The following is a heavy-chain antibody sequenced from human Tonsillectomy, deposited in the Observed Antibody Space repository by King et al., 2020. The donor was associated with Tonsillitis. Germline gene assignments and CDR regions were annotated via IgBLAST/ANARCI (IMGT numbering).Heavy chain of an antibody. CDR2: IDSRSYTI. D-gene: IGHD3-10*01. CDR1: GFTFSSYS. Sequence: VQLVESGGGLVQPGGSLRLSCAASGFTFSSYSINWVRQAPGKGLEWVSYIDSRSYTIYYADSVKGRFTISRDNAKNSLYLQMNSLRAEDTAVYFCARAPMIGGVITYLDHWGQGTLVTVSS. V-gene: IGHV3-48*01. J-gene: IGHJ4*02. CDR3: ARAPMIGGVITYLDH.